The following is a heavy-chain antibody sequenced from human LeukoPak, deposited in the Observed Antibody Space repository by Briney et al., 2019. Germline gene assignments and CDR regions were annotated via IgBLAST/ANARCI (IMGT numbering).Heavy chain of an antibody. CDR1: GGSFSSYY. J-gene: IGHJ3*02. CDR3: ARGGRAGAFDI. V-gene: IGHV4-59*08. CDR2: IYYSGST. Sequence: SETLSLTCAVYGGSFSSYYWGWIRQPPGKGLEWIGYIYYSGSTNYNPSLKSRVTISVDTSKNQFSLKLSSVTAADTAVYYCARGGRAGAFDIWGQGTMVTVSS. D-gene: IGHD3-16*01.